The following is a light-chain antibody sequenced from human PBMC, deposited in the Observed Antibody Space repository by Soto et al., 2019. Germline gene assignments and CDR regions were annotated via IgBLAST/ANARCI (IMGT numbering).Light chain of an antibody. CDR3: WSYTSSDTYV. V-gene: IGLV2-14*01. Sequence: QSALTQPASVSGSPGQSITISCTGDSSDVGSYNYVSWYQQYPGKAPKLMIYDVTNRPSGVSNRFSGSKSGNTASLTISGLQAEDEADYYCWSYTSSDTYVFGTGTKVTVL. CDR2: DVT. J-gene: IGLJ1*01. CDR1: SSDVGSYNY.